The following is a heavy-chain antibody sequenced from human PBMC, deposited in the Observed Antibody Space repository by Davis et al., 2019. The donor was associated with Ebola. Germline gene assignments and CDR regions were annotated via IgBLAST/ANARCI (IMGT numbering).Heavy chain of an antibody. CDR3: ARDRGRYFDL. CDR2: ISYDGGEK. J-gene: IGHJ2*01. Sequence: GGSLRLSCAASGFTFSSYAMHWVRQAPGKGLEWVALISYDGGEKYYADSVEGRFTVSRDNSGNTLYLQMNSLRADDTALFYCARDRGRYFDLWGRGTLVSVSS. V-gene: IGHV3-30-3*01. CDR1: GFTFSSYA.